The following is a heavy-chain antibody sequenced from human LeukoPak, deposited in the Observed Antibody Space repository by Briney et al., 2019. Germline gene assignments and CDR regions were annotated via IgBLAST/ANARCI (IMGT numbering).Heavy chain of an antibody. J-gene: IGHJ4*02. D-gene: IGHD6-19*01. CDR3: PRDSALAAFNY. CDR1: GLTSICNS. V-gene: IGHV3-21*04. Sequence: GGSLRLSCAISGLTSICNSMNWVRQAPGKGLEWVSTISCRGDNIYYADSFKGRFTTSRDNAKSSLYLQMTSLRADDTAVYYCPRDSALAAFNYWGQGTLVTVSS. CDR2: ISCRGDNI.